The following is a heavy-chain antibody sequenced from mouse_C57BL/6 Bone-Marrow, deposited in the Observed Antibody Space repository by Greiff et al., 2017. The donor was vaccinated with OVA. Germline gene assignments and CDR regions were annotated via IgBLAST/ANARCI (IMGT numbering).Heavy chain of an antibody. CDR2: IYPRSGNT. J-gene: IGHJ3*01. CDR1: GYTFTSYG. CDR3: ARREPGWFAY. Sequence: VQLQQSGAELARPGASVKLSCKASGYTFTSYGISWVKQRTGQGLEWIGEIYPRSGNTYYNEKFKGKATLTADKSSSTAYMELRSLTSEDSAVYFCARREPGWFAYWGQGLCSLSLQ. V-gene: IGHV1-81*01.